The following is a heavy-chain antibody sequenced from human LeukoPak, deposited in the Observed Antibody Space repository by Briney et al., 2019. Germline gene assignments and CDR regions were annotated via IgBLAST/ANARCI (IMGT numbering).Heavy chain of an antibody. J-gene: IGHJ4*02. CDR1: GGSINSGGYY. Sequence: SQTLSLTCTVSGGSINSGGYYWSWIRQHPGKGLEWIGYIYYSGSTYYNPSLKSRVTISVDTSKNQFSLKLSSVTAADTAAYYCARAGISYDSSSGYYYSELDYWGQGTLVTVSS. D-gene: IGHD3-22*01. CDR3: ARAGISYDSSSGYYYSELDY. V-gene: IGHV4-31*03. CDR2: IYYSGST.